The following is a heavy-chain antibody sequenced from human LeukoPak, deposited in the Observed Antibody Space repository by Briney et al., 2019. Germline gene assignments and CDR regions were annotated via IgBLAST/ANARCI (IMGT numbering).Heavy chain of an antibody. V-gene: IGHV4-34*01. CDR2: INHSGST. Sequence: SETLSLTCAVYGGSFSGYYWSWIRQPPGKGLEWIGEINHSGSTNYNPSLKSRVTISVDTSKNQFSLKLSSVTAADTAVCYCARGRDYVWGSYRLFDYWGQGTLVTVSS. CDR1: GGSFSGYY. D-gene: IGHD3-16*02. J-gene: IGHJ4*02. CDR3: ARGRDYVWGSYRLFDY.